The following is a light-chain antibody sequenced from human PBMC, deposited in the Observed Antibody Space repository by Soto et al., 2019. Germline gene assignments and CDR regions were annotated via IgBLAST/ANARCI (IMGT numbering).Light chain of an antibody. Sequence: DIILTQSPAIVSVSPGERATLSCRASRRVSTNLAWYQHKHGQAPRLLIYGASTRVTDIPARFSGSGSGTDFTLTINYLKSEDFGVYYCQQYDKSLPPVTFGGGTKVEI. CDR1: RRVSTN. J-gene: IGKJ4*01. V-gene: IGKV3-15*01. CDR3: QQYDKSLPPVT. CDR2: GAS.